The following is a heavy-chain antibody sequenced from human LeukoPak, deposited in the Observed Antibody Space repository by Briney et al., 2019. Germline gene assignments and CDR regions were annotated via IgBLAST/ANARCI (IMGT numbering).Heavy chain of an antibody. J-gene: IGHJ5*02. Sequence: SETLSLTCAVSGGSISSSNWWSWVRQPPGKGLEWIGEINHSGSTNYNPSLKSRVTISVDTSKNQFSLKLSSVTAADTAVYYCARGSLVPYYGKRFDPWGQGTLVTVSS. CDR1: GGSISSSNW. V-gene: IGHV4-4*02. CDR3: ARGSLVPYYGKRFDP. CDR2: INHSGST. D-gene: IGHD3-10*01.